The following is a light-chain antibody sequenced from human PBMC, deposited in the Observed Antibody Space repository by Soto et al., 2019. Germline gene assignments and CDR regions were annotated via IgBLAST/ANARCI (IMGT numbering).Light chain of an antibody. V-gene: IGKV1-5*03. CDR1: QTISSW. CDR2: KAS. CDR3: QQYNSYPYT. Sequence: DIQMTQSPSTLSASVGDRVTITCRASQTISSWLAWYQQKPGKAPNLLIYKASSLQSGIPSRFSGSGSGTEFTLTISSLQPDDFATYYCQQYNSYPYTFRQGTKLEI. J-gene: IGKJ2*01.